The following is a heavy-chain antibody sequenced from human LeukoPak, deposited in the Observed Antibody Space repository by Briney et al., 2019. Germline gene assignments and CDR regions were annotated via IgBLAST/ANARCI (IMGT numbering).Heavy chain of an antibody. V-gene: IGHV3-7*01. J-gene: IGHJ4*02. Sequence: GGSLRLSCAASGFSFSGYWMPWVRQAPGKGPEWVANIKQDGSEKYYVDSVKGRFTISRDNAKNSLYLQMNSLRAEDTAVYYCARDRGDRVFDYWGQGTLVTVSS. CDR3: ARDRGDRVFDY. D-gene: IGHD4-17*01. CDR1: GFSFSGYW. CDR2: IKQDGSEK.